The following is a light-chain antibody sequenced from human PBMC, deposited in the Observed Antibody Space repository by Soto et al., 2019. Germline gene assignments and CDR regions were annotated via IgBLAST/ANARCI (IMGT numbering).Light chain of an antibody. Sequence: QSVLTQPASVSGSPGQSITLSCTGTSSEVGGYDHVSWYQQHPGKAPKLIIYDVTVRPSGISPRFSGSKSDNTASLAVSGLQPEDEADYYCSSYTNKDTLLFGGGTKVTVL. CDR2: DVT. V-gene: IGLV2-14*03. CDR3: SSYTNKDTLL. CDR1: SSEVGGYDH. J-gene: IGLJ3*02.